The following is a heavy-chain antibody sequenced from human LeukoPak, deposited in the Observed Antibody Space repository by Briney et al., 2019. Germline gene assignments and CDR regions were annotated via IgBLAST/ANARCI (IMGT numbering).Heavy chain of an antibody. D-gene: IGHD4-17*01. J-gene: IGHJ4*02. CDR1: GFTFSSYE. CDR3: ARGYYGDPSQVYYFDY. Sequence: GGSLRLSCAAPGFTFSSYEMNWVRQAPGKGLEWVSYISSSGSTIYYADSVKGRFTISRDNAKNSLYLQMNSLRAEDTAVYYCARGYYGDPSQVYYFDYWGQGTLVTVSS. V-gene: IGHV3-48*03. CDR2: ISSSGSTI.